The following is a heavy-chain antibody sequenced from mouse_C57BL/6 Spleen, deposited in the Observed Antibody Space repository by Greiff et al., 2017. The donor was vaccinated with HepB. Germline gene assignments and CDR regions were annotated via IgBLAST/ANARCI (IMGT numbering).Heavy chain of an antibody. CDR2: IDPNSGGT. CDR1: GYTFTSYW. CDR3: ARPYYYGSTYEDYYAMDY. J-gene: IGHJ4*01. V-gene: IGHV1-72*01. Sequence: VQLQQSGAELVKPGASVKLSCKASGYTFTSYWMHWVKQRPGRGLEWIGRIDPNSGGTKYNEKFKSKATLTVDKPSSTAYMQLSSLTSEDSAVYYCARPYYYGSTYEDYYAMDYWGQGTSVTVSS. D-gene: IGHD1-1*01.